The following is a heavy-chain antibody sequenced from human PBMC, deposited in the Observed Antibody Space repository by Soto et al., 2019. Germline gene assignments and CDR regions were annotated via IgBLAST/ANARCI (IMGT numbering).Heavy chain of an antibody. J-gene: IGHJ4*02. CDR3: ARALPAYYYDSSGYYDFDY. D-gene: IGHD3-22*01. Sequence: GASVKVSCKASGYTFTGYYMHWVRQAPGQGLEWMGWINPNSGGTNYAQKFQGWVTMTRDTSISTAYMELSRLRSDDTAVYYCARALPAYYYDSSGYYDFDYWGQGTLVTVSS. CDR1: GYTFTGYY. V-gene: IGHV1-2*04. CDR2: INPNSGGT.